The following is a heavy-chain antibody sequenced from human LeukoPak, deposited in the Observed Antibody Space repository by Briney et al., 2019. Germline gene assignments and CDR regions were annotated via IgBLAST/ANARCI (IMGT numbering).Heavy chain of an antibody. CDR2: INSKSRYI. V-gene: IGHV3-21*01. CDR3: ARADSSSSRLDC. Sequence: GGSLRLSCAASGFTFSSYSMNWVRQAPGKGLEWVSSINSKSRYIYYADSLKGRFSISRDNGKNSVYLQMNSLRAEDTAVYFCARADSSSSRLDCWGQGTLVTVSS. J-gene: IGHJ4*02. D-gene: IGHD6-6*01. CDR1: GFTFSSYS.